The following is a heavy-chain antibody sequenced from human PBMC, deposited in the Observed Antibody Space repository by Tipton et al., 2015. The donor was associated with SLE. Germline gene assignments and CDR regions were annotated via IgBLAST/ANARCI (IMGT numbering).Heavy chain of an antibody. V-gene: IGHV4-59*01. Sequence: GLVKPSETLSLTCTVSGGSISGYYWSWIRQPPGEEVEWIGYISHSGSTNYDPSLKSRVTISVDTSKNQFSLKLTSVTAADTAVYYCAREGFYDFSGIFDSWGQGTLVTVSS. J-gene: IGHJ4*02. D-gene: IGHD3-22*01. CDR3: AREGFYDFSGIFDS. CDR2: ISHSGST. CDR1: GGSISGYY.